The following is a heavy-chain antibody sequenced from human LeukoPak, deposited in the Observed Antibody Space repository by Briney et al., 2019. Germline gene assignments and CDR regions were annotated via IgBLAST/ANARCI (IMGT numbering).Heavy chain of an antibody. CDR2: ISYDGSNK. CDR3: AKSTTVTTQQRGYFDY. J-gene: IGHJ4*02. V-gene: IGHV3-30*18. CDR1: GFTFSSYG. Sequence: GGSLRLSCAASGFTFSSYGMHWVRQAPGKGLEWVAVISYDGSNKYFTDSVKGRFTISRDNPKNTLYLQMNSLRAEDTAMYYCAKSTTVTTQQRGYFDYWGQGTLVTVSS. D-gene: IGHD4-11*01.